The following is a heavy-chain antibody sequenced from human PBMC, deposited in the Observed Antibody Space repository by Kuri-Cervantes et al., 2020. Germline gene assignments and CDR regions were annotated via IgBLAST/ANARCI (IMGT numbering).Heavy chain of an antibody. Sequence: GESLKISCAVSGLTVSNTYMRWVRQAPGKGLEWVSAIYSDGSTHYADSVKGRFTISRDISKNTMYLQMNSLRAEDTAVYYCAKADYYSSYYMHVWGKGTTVAVSS. CDR2: IYSDGST. CDR3: AKADYYSSYYMHV. CDR1: GLTVSNTY. V-gene: IGHV3-53*01. J-gene: IGHJ6*03.